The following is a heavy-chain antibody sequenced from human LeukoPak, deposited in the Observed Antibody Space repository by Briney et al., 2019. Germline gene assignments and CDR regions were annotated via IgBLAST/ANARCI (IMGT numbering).Heavy chain of an antibody. V-gene: IGHV4-39*07. CDR2: IYYSGST. D-gene: IGHD5-12*01. Sequence: SETLSLTCTVSGDSISSRSYYWGWIRQPPGKGLEWIGSIYYSGSTYYNPSLKSRVTISVDTSKNQFSLKLSSVTAADTAVYYCARSSGGYGLLSPPADYWGQGTLVTVSS. CDR3: ARSSGGYGLLSPPADY. J-gene: IGHJ4*02. CDR1: GDSISSRSYY.